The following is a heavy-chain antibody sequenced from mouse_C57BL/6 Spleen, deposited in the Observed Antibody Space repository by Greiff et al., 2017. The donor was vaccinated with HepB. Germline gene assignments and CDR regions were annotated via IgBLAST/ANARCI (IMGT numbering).Heavy chain of an antibody. Sequence: VQLQQSGPELVKPGASVKISCKASGYSFTGYYMNWVKQSPEKSLEWIGAINPSTGGTTYNQKFKAKATLTVDKSSSTAYMQLKSMTSEDSAVYYCARGSNTAWFAYWGQGTLVTVSA. D-gene: IGHD2-5*01. J-gene: IGHJ3*01. CDR2: INPSTGGT. CDR1: GYSFTGYY. V-gene: IGHV1-42*01. CDR3: ARGSNTAWFAY.